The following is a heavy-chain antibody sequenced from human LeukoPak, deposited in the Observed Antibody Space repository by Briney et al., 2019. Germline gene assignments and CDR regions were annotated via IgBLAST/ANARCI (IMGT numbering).Heavy chain of an antibody. CDR3: ARGKAGYSYGSYFDY. CDR2: IYYSGST. V-gene: IGHV4-39*01. CDR1: GGSISSSSYY. J-gene: IGHJ4*02. Sequence: PSETLSLTCTVSGGSISSSSYYCGWTRQPPGKGLGWIGRIYYSGSTYYNPSLKSRVTISVDTSKNQFSLKLSSVTAADTAVYYCARGKAGYSYGSYFDYWGQGTLVTVSS. D-gene: IGHD5-18*01.